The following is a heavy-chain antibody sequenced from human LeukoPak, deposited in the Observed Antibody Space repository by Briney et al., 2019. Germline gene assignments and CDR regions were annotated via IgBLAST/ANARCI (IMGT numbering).Heavy chain of an antibody. J-gene: IGHJ4*02. Sequence: GGSLRLSCAASGFTFSTYNMVWVRQAPGKGLEWVSYISSSSSTIYYADSVKGRFTISRDNAKNSLYLQMNSLRAEDTAVYYCARDSGGKERPIDYWGQGTLVTVSS. D-gene: IGHD1-1*01. V-gene: IGHV3-48*04. CDR3: ARDSGGKERPIDY. CDR1: GFTFSTYN. CDR2: ISSSSSTI.